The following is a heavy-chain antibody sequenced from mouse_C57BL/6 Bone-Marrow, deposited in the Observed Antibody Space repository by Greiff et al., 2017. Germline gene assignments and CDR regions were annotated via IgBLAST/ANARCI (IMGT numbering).Heavy chain of an antibody. Sequence: VQLKESGAELVKPGASVKLSCTASGFNIKDYYMHWVKQRTEQGLEWIGRIDPEDGETKYAPKFQGKATITADTSSNTAYLQLSSLTSEDTAVYYCARTRGVYYDYDGFYYAMDYWGQGTSVTVSS. V-gene: IGHV14-2*01. D-gene: IGHD2-4*01. CDR3: ARTRGVYYDYDGFYYAMDY. J-gene: IGHJ4*01. CDR1: GFNIKDYY. CDR2: IDPEDGET.